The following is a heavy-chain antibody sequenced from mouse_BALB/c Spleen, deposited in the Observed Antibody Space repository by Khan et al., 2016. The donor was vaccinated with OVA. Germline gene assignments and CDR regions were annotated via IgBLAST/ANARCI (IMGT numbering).Heavy chain of an antibody. CDR2: ISYSGRT. CDR3: ARAVTITTLVATDFDY. Sequence: VRLKESGPGPVNPSQSLSLTCTVTGYSITSDYAWNWIRQFPGNKLEWMGYISYSGRTSYNPSLKSRISITRDTSKNPVFLQLNSVTTEDTATYFCARAVTITTLVATDFDYWGQGTTLTVSS. D-gene: IGHD1-1*01. V-gene: IGHV3-2*02. J-gene: IGHJ2*01. CDR1: GYSITSDYA.